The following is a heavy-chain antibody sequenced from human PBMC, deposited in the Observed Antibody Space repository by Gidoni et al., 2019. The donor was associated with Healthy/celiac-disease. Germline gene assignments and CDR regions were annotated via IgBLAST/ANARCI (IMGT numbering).Heavy chain of an antibody. CDR3: ARDRSGYYYFDY. D-gene: IGHD3-22*01. CDR1: GFTVSSTY. V-gene: IGHV3-66*01. J-gene: IGHJ4*02. CDR2: IYSGGST. Sequence: EVQLVESGGGLVQPGGSLRLSCAASGFTVSSTYMSWVRQAPGKGLEWVSVIYSGGSTYYADSVKGRFTISRDNSKNTLYLQMNSRRAEDTAVYYCARDRSGYYYFDYWGQGTLVTVSS.